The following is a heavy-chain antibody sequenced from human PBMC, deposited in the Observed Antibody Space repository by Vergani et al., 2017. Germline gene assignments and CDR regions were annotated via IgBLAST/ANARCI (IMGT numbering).Heavy chain of an antibody. D-gene: IGHD3-22*01. Sequence: QLQLQESGPGLVKPSETLSLTCTVSGGSITYGAFYWGGIRQSPGKGLEWIGSIYYSENKFYNPSLESRVTLSIDTTKNQFSLKLKSVTAADTAVYYCARCFRDEGMIYGGTVENWFDPWGQGTLVTVSS. CDR3: ARCFRDEGMIYGGTVENWFDP. CDR1: GGSITYGAFY. V-gene: IGHV4-39*01. CDR2: IYYSENK. J-gene: IGHJ5*02.